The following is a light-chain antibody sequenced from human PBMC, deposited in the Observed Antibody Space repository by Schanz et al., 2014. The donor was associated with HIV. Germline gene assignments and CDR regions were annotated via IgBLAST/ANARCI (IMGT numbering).Light chain of an antibody. CDR1: QSISSY. J-gene: IGKJ2*01. CDR3: LQYDDESHT. CDR2: AAS. V-gene: IGKV1-39*01. Sequence: DIQMTQSPSSLSASVGDRVTITCRASQSISSYLNWYQQKPGKAPKLLIYAASSLQSGVPSRFSGSGSGTDFTLTISSLQPDDFATYYCLQYDDESHTFGQGTKLEIK.